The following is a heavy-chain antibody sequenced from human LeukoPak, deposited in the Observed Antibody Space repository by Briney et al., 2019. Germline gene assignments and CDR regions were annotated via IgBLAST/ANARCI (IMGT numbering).Heavy chain of an antibody. J-gene: IGHJ4*02. Sequence: SETLSLTCTVSGGSISSYYWSWIRQPPGKGLEWIGYIYYSGSTNYNPSLKSRVTISVDTSKNQFSLKLSSVTAADTAVYYCSRGRTYYDFWSGYPTLDYWGQGTLVTVSS. CDR3: SRGRTYYDFWSGYPTLDY. D-gene: IGHD3-3*01. V-gene: IGHV4-59*12. CDR1: GGSISSYY. CDR2: IYYSGST.